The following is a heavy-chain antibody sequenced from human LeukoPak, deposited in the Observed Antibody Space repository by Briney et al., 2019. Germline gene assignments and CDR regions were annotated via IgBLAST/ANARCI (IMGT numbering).Heavy chain of an antibody. D-gene: IGHD3-22*01. V-gene: IGHV3-48*03. CDR3: ARGLAYYYDSTAYFLDY. Sequence: PGGSLRLSCAASGFRFSSYEMNWVRQAPGKGLEWVSYITSSGSTIYYADSVKGRFTISRDNSKNTLYLQMNSLRPEDTAVYYCARGLAYYYDSTAYFLDYWGQGTLVTVSS. CDR2: ITSSGSTI. J-gene: IGHJ4*02. CDR1: GFRFSSYE.